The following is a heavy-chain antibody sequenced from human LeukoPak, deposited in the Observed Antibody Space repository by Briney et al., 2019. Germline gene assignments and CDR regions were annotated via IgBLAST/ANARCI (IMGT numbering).Heavy chain of an antibody. CDR3: AREEEGSAVAGTFDY. CDR2: INTNTGNP. J-gene: IGHJ4*02. V-gene: IGHV7-4-1*02. Sequence: ASVKVSCEASGYTFTSYAMNWVRQAPGQGLEWMGWINTNTGNPTYAQGFTGRFVFSLDTSVSTAYLQISSLKAEDTAVYYCAREEEGSAVAGTFDYWGQGTLVTVSS. D-gene: IGHD6-19*01. CDR1: GYTFTSYA.